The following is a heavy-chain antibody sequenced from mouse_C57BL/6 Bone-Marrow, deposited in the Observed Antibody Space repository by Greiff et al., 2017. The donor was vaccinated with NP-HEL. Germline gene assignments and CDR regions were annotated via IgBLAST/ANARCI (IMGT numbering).Heavy chain of an antibody. Sequence: QVQLQQSGAELVRPGASVTLSCKASGYTFTDYEMHWVKQTPVHGLEWIGAIDPETGGTAYNQKFKGKALLTADKSSSTAYMELRSLTSEDSAVYYCTKVYYYGSSYSAWFAYWGQGTLVTVSA. CDR1: GYTFTDYE. CDR2: IDPETGGT. D-gene: IGHD1-1*01. J-gene: IGHJ3*01. CDR3: TKVYYYGSSYSAWFAY. V-gene: IGHV1-15*01.